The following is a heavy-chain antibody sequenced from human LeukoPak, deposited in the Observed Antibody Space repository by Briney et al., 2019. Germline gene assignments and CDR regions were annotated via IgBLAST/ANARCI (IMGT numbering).Heavy chain of an antibody. V-gene: IGHV1-69*05. CDR1: GGTFSSYA. CDR2: IIPIFGTA. D-gene: IGHD5-24*01. Sequence: VASVKVSCKASGGTFSSYAISWVRQAPGQGLEWMGGIIPIFGTANYAQKLQGRVTITTDESTSTAYMELSSLRSEDTAVYYCARESDGYNRGGDFDYWGQGTLVTVSS. J-gene: IGHJ4*02. CDR3: ARESDGYNRGGDFDY.